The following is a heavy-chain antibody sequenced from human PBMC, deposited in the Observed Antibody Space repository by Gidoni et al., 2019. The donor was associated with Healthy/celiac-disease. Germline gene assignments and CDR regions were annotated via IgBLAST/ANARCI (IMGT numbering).Heavy chain of an antibody. CDR3: ARDTPPYGSGSYHRRYFDY. J-gene: IGHJ4*02. D-gene: IGHD3-10*01. V-gene: IGHV4-4*02. CDR1: GGSISSSNW. CDR2: IYHSGST. Sequence: QVQLQESGPGLVKPSGTLSLTCAVSGGSISSSNWWSWVRQPPGKGLEWIGEIYHSGSTNYTPSLKSRVTISVDKSKNQFSLKLSSVTAADTAVYYCARDTPPYGSGSYHRRYFDYWGQGTLVTVSS.